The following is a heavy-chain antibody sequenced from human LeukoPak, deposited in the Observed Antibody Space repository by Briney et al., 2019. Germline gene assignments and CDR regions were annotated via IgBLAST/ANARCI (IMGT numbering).Heavy chain of an antibody. Sequence: SETLSLTCTVSGGSISSYYWSWIRQPPGKGLEWIGYIYYSGSTNYNPSLKGRVTISVDTSKTQFSLKLSSVTAADTAVYYCARHGFTYYDFWSGPENWFDPWGQGTLVTVSS. CDR1: GGSISSYY. D-gene: IGHD3-3*01. J-gene: IGHJ5*02. V-gene: IGHV4-59*08. CDR2: IYYSGST. CDR3: ARHGFTYYDFWSGPENWFDP.